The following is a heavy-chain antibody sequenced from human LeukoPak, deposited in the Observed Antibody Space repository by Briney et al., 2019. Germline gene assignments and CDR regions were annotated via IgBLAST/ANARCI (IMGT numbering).Heavy chain of an antibody. CDR3: ARDKQWLYCFDQ. Sequence: PGGSLRLSCGASGFSFSDYAMHWVRQAPAKGLEWVAVISYDGTNKHYADSVKGRFTISRDNSKNTLYLQMNSLRAEDTAVYYCARDKQWLYCFDQWGQGTPDTVSS. CDR1: GFSFSDYA. CDR2: ISYDGTNK. J-gene: IGHJ4*02. D-gene: IGHD6-19*01. V-gene: IGHV3-30-3*01.